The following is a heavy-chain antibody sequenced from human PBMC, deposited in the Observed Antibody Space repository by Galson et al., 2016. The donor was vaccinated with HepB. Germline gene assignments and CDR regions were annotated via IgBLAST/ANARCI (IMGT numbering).Heavy chain of an antibody. D-gene: IGHD5-18*01. CDR3: AKRPYSYGWHYGMDV. J-gene: IGHJ6*02. CDR1: GFSFSSYA. Sequence: SLRLSCAASGFSFSSYAMSWVRQAPGEGLEWVSGITSGGTTYYADSVKGRFTISRDNPKNILYLQMKSLRDEDTAVYYCAKRPYSYGWHYGMDVWGQGTTVTVSS. CDR2: ITSGGTT. V-gene: IGHV3-23*01.